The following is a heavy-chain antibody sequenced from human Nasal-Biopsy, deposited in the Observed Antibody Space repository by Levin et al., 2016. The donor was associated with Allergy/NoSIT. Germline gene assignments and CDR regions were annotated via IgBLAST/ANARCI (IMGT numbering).Heavy chain of an antibody. D-gene: IGHD2-21*01. CDR3: AKVVRLYGDYAEWSHTMDV. V-gene: IGHV3-23*01. J-gene: IGHJ6*02. CDR1: GFAFSTYA. Sequence: GGSLRLSCAASGFAFSTYAMTWVRQAPGKGLQQIASISGSGGNKFYAEALRGRITVSRDNSKNIFYLQMRSLTVEDAATYYCAKVVRLYGDYAEWSHTMDVWGRGTTVTVSS. CDR2: ISGSGGNK.